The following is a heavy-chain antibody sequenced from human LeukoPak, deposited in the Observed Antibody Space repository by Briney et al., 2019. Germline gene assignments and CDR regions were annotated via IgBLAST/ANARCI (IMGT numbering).Heavy chain of an antibody. CDR3: ARVRIGETSYDASDV. CDR1: GGSISSYY. J-gene: IGHJ3*01. CDR2: IYITDST. D-gene: IGHD1-26*01. Sequence: PSETLSLTCTVSGGSISSYYWTWIRQPPGKGLEWIGDIYITDSTNYNPYLKSRVTMSVDTSKNQFSLRLSSVTAPDSAIYYCARVRIGETSYDASDVWGLGTMVTVSS. V-gene: IGHV4-4*08.